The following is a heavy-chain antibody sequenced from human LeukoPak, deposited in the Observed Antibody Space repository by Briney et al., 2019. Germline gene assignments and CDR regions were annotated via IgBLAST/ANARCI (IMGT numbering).Heavy chain of an antibody. D-gene: IGHD3-22*01. J-gene: IGHJ4*02. CDR1: GFTFSSYG. V-gene: IGHV3-23*01. CDR3: AKAYYYDSSGP. CDR2: ISGSGGST. Sequence: GGSLRPSCAASGFTFSSYGISWVRQAPGKGVEWVSAISGSGGSTYYADSVKGRFTISRDNSKNTLYLQMNSLRAEDTAVYYCAKAYYYDSSGPWGQGTLVTVSS.